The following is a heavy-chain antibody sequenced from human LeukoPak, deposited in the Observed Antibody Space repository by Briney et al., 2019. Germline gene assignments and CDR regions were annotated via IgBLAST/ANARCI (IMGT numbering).Heavy chain of an antibody. J-gene: IGHJ4*02. V-gene: IGHV3-23*01. CDR1: GFTFSSYA. CDR3: AKGGSSSWSSFDY. CDR2: ISGNGGST. Sequence: PGGSLRLSCAASGFTFSSYAMSWVRQAPEKGLEWVSTISGNGGSTYYADSVKGRFTISRDNSKNTLCLQMNSLRAEDTAVYYCAKGGSSSWSSFDYWGQGTLVTVSS. D-gene: IGHD6-13*01.